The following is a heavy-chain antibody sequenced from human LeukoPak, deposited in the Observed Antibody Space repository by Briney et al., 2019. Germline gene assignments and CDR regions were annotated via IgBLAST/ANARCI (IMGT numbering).Heavy chain of an antibody. Sequence: KSSETLSLTCTVSGGSISSYYWSWIRQPAGKGLEWIGRIYTSGSTNYNPSLKSRVTMSVDTSKNQFSLKLSSVTAADTAVYYCARQTSRNSLGATAAFDIWGQGTMVTVSS. J-gene: IGHJ3*02. V-gene: IGHV4-4*07. CDR3: ARQTSRNSLGATAAFDI. CDR1: GGSISSYY. CDR2: IYTSGST. D-gene: IGHD1-26*01.